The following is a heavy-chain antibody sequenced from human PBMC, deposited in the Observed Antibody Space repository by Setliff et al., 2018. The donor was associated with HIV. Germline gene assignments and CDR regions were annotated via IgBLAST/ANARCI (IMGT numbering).Heavy chain of an antibody. J-gene: IGHJ4*02. CDR2: IYTSGST. D-gene: IGHD6-13*01. CDR3: ARSQWIAAAGTPFDY. CDR1: GDSINSGNYY. V-gene: IGHV4-4*09. Sequence: SETLSLTCTVSGDSINSGNYYWSWIRQHPGKGLEWIGYIYTSGSTNYNPSLKSRVTISVDTSKNQFSLKLSSVTAADTAVYYCARSQWIAAAGTPFDYWGQGTLVTVSS.